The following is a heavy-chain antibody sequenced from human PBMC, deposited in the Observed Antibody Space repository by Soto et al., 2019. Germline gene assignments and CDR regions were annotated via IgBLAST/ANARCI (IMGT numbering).Heavy chain of an antibody. Sequence: QVQLVESGGGVVQPGRSLRLSCAASGFTFSSYGMHWVRQAPGKGLEWVAVIWYDGSNKYYADSVKGRFTISRDNSKNTLYLQMNSLRAEDTAVYYCARARIMVRGVRGNMDDWGKGTTVTVSS. V-gene: IGHV3-33*01. J-gene: IGHJ6*03. CDR2: IWYDGSNK. CDR3: ARARIMVRGVRGNMDD. CDR1: GFTFSSYG. D-gene: IGHD3-10*01.